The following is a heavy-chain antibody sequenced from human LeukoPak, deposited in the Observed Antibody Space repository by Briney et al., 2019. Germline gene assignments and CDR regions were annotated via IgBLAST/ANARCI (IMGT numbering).Heavy chain of an antibody. CDR3: ARAYVTVTDDAFDI. CDR1: GGSISSSSYY. J-gene: IGHJ3*02. V-gene: IGHV4-39*07. CDR2: IYDSGST. Sequence: PSETLSLTCTGSGGSISSSSYYWGWIRQPPGKGLEWIGSIYDSGSTYYNPSLKSRVTISVDTSKNQFSLKLSSVTAADTAVYYCARAYVTVTDDAFDIWGQGTMVTVSS. D-gene: IGHD4-17*01.